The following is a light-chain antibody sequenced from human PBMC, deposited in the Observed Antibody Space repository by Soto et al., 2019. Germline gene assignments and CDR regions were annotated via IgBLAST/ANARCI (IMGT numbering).Light chain of an antibody. V-gene: IGLV2-23*01. CDR3: CSYAGSSKSWV. Sequence: QSALTQPASVSGSPGQSITISCTGTSSDAGNYNFVSWYQQHPGKAPKVIIYEDSTRTSGVSNRISGSKSGNTASLTISGLQAEDEADYYCCSYAGSSKSWVFGGRTKLTVL. J-gene: IGLJ3*02. CDR2: EDS. CDR1: SSDAGNYNF.